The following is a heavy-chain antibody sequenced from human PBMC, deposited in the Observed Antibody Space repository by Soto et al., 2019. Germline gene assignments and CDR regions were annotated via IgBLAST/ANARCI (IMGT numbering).Heavy chain of an antibody. CDR2: IYYSRST. Sequence: PSETLSLTCTVSGGSISSYYWSWIRQPPGKGLEWIGYIYYSRSTNYNPSLKNRVTISVDTSKNQFSLKLSSVNAADTAVDYCARGGSSWYPFFDYWGQGTLVTVSS. D-gene: IGHD6-13*01. CDR1: GGSISSYY. V-gene: IGHV4-59*13. CDR3: ARGGSSWYPFFDY. J-gene: IGHJ4*02.